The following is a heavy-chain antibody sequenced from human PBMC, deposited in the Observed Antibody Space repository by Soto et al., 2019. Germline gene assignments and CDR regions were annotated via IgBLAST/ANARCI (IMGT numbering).Heavy chain of an antibody. CDR2: ISAYNGNT. D-gene: IGHD4-17*01. Sequence: ASVKVSCKASGYAFASYGISWVRQSTGQGLEWMGWISAYNGNTNYAQKLQGRVTMTTDTSTSTAYMELRSLRSDDTAVYYCARDLGPTVTNPYFDYWGQGTLVTVSS. J-gene: IGHJ4*02. CDR1: GYAFASYG. V-gene: IGHV1-18*01. CDR3: ARDLGPTVTNPYFDY.